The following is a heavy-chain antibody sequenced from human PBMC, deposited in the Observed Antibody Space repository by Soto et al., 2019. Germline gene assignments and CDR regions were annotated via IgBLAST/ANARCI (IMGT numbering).Heavy chain of an antibody. D-gene: IGHD1-1*01. V-gene: IGHV1-18*01. CDR3: ARGGTPHYYYYMDV. J-gene: IGHJ6*03. CDR2: ISAYNGNT. Sequence: ASVKLSCTASGYRNTSYGISWVRQAPGQGLEWMGWISAYNGNTNYAQKLQGRVTMTTDTSTSTAYMELRSLRSDDTAVYYCARGGTPHYYYYMDVWGKGTTVTVSS. CDR1: GYRNTSYG.